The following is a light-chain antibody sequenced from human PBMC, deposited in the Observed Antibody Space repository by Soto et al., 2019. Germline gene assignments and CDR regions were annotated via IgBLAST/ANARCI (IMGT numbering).Light chain of an antibody. CDR1: SGHSSYA. CDR2: LNSDGSH. V-gene: IGLV4-69*01. J-gene: IGLJ1*01. Sequence: QPVLTQSPSASASLGASVKLTCTLSSGHSSYAIAWHQQQPEQGPRYLMKLNSDGSHSRGDGIPDRFSGSSSGAERYLTIAGLQSEDEADYYCQTWGTGIHVFGTGTKVTVL. CDR3: QTWGTGIHV.